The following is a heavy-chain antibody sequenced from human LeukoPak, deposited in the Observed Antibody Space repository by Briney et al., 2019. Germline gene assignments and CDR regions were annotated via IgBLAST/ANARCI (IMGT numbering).Heavy chain of an antibody. J-gene: IGHJ4*02. Sequence: GGSLRLSCAASGFTFSSYAMHWVRQAPGKGLEWVAVISYDGSNKYYADSVKGRFTISRDNSKNTLYLQMNSLRAEDTAVYYCAEDRRGYCSSTSCYYFDYWGQGTLVTVSS. CDR1: GFTFSSYA. CDR2: ISYDGSNK. V-gene: IGHV3-30-3*01. CDR3: AEDRRGYCSSTSCYYFDY. D-gene: IGHD2-2*01.